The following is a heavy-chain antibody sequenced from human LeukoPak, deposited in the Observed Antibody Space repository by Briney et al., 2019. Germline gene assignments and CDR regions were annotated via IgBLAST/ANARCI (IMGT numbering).Heavy chain of an antibody. J-gene: IGHJ4*02. CDR2: ISYDGSNK. D-gene: IGHD4-11*01. CDR3: ARDQDYSNYVLDY. V-gene: IGHV3-30-3*01. CDR1: GFTFSSYA. Sequence: PGGSLRLSCAASGFTFSSYAMHWVRQAPGKGLEWVAVISYDGSNKYYADSVKGRFTISRDNSKNTLYLQMNSLRAEGTAVYYCARDQDYSNYVLDYWGQGTLVTVSS.